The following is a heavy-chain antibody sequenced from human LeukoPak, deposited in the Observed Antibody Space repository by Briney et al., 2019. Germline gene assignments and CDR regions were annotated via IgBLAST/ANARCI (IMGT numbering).Heavy chain of an antibody. CDR1: GGTFSSYA. CDR3: ASHYSNYGSGVQYYFDY. CDR2: IIPIFGTA. J-gene: IGHJ4*02. D-gene: IGHD4-11*01. V-gene: IGHV1-69*13. Sequence: ASVKVSCKASGGTFSSYAISWVRQAHGQGLEWMGGIIPIFGTANYAQKFQGRVTITADESTSTAYMELSSLRSEDTAVYYCASHYSNYGSGVQYYFDYWGQGTLVTVSS.